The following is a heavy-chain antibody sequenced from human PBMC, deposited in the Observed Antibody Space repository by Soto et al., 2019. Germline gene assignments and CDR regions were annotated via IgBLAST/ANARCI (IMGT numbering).Heavy chain of an antibody. D-gene: IGHD4-17*01. V-gene: IGHV3-23*01. CDR3: ANNYGDYAGGEFFRH. CDR1: GFTFSNYA. CDR2: ITGSGRTT. Sequence: EVQLLESGGDLVQPGGSLRLSCALSGFTFSNYAMNWVRQAPGKGLEWVSAITGSGRTTYYAESVKGRLTISRDNYKNTLYLQMHSLRAEDTAVHYCANNYGDYAGGEFFRHWGQGTRVSVSS. J-gene: IGHJ1*01.